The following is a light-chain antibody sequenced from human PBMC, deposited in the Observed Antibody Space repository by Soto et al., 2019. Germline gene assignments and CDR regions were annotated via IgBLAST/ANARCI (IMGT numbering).Light chain of an antibody. CDR2: RSN. CDR1: NSNIGVNH. V-gene: IGLV1-47*01. Sequence: QSVLSQPPSASGTPGQRVSISCSGVNSNIGVNHVYWYQQFPGTAPKLLIYRSNQRPSGVPDRFSASKSGTSASLDISGLRSEDEADYFCAAWEDSLSGPVFGGGTQLTVL. J-gene: IGLJ7*01. CDR3: AAWEDSLSGPV.